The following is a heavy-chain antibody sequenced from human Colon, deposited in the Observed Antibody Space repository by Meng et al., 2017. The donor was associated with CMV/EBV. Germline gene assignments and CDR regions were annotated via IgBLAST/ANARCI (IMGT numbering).Heavy chain of an antibody. V-gene: IGHV3-21*04. CDR1: GFTFSSYS. D-gene: IGHD6-13*01. CDR2: ISSSSSYI. CDR3: AKRRIAAAGDFQD. Sequence: GGSLRLSCAASGFTFSSYSMNWVRQAPGKGLEWVSSISSSSSYIYYADSVKGRFTISRDNANNSLSLQMNSLRAEDTAVYYCAKRRIAAAGDFQDWGQGTLVTVSS. J-gene: IGHJ1*01.